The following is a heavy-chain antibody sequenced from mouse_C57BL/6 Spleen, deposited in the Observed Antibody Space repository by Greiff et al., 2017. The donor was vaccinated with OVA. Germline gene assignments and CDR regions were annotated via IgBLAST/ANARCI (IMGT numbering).Heavy chain of an antibody. CDR1: GFTFSDYG. Sequence: EVQVVESGGGLVKPGGSLKLSCAASGFTFSDYGMHWVRQAPEKGLEWVAYISSGSSTIYYADTVKGRFTISRDNAKNTLFLQLTSLRSEDTAMYSCARARYKYDVRYYAMDYWGQGTSVTVSS. D-gene: IGHD2-14*01. V-gene: IGHV5-17*01. CDR3: ARARYKYDVRYYAMDY. CDR2: ISSGSSTI. J-gene: IGHJ4*01.